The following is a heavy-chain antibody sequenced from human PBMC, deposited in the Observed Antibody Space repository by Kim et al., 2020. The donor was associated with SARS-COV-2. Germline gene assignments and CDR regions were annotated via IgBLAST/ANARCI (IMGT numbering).Heavy chain of an antibody. CDR3: ARDPPHGSGITNPGLDYYYYGMDV. CDR1: GGTFSSYA. V-gene: IGHV1-69*13. CDR2: IIPIFGTA. J-gene: IGHJ6*02. D-gene: IGHD3-10*01. Sequence: SVKVSCKASGGTFSSYAISWVRQAPGQGLEWMGGIIPIFGTANYAQKFQGRVTITADESTSTAYMELSSLRSEDTAVYYCARDPPHGSGITNPGLDYYYYGMDVWGQGTTVTVSS.